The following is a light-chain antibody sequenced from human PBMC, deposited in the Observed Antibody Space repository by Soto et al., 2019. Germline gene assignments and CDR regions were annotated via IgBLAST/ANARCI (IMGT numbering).Light chain of an antibody. J-gene: IGLJ1*01. Sequence: QSALAQPASVSGSPGQSITISCTGTSSDVDDFNYVSWYQQHPGKAPKLMIYDVDNRPSGVSNRFSGSKSGNTASLTISGLQAEDEADYYCSSYPSSTFYVFGTGTKLTVL. CDR1: SSDVDDFNY. CDR3: SSYPSSTFYV. CDR2: DVD. V-gene: IGLV2-14*03.